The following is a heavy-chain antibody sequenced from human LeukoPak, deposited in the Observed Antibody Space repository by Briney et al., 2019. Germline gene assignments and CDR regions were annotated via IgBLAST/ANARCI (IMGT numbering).Heavy chain of an antibody. V-gene: IGHV3-7*05. Sequence: GGSLRLSCAASGFTFSTYWMSWVRQAPGKGLEWVANIKQDGSEKYYVDSVKGRFTISRDNAKNSLYLQMNSLRAEDTAVYYCARVSRSGYYFDYWGQGTLVTVPS. CDR3: ARVSRSGYYFDY. D-gene: IGHD3-22*01. CDR2: IKQDGSEK. CDR1: GFTFSTYW. J-gene: IGHJ4*02.